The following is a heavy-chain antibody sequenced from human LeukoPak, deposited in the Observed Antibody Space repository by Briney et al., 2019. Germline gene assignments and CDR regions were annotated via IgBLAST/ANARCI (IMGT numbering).Heavy chain of an antibody. D-gene: IGHD6-13*01. V-gene: IGHV3-33*01. CDR1: GFTFSSYG. CDR2: IWYDGSNK. J-gene: IGHJ4*02. Sequence: HPGGSLRLSCAASGFTFSSYGMHWVRQAPGKGLEWVAVIWYDGSNKYYADSVKGRFTISRDNSKNTLYLQMNSLRAEDTAVYYCARDLRYSSSWSQKGPYDYWGQETLVTVSS. CDR3: ARDLRYSSSWSQKGPYDY.